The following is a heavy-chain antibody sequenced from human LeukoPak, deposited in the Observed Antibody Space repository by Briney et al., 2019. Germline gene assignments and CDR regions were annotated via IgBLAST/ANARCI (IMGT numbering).Heavy chain of an antibody. CDR3: ALSGAYYDSSGYAIGY. CDR1: GFSLSSSGMR. V-gene: IGHV2-70*04. CDR2: SDWDGEK. J-gene: IGHJ4*02. Sequence: SGPTLVNPXQTLTLTCTFSGFSLSSSGMRLSWIRQPPGKALEWLARSDWDGEKFYSTSLKTRLTISKDTSKNQVVLRMTNMDPVDTATYYCALSGAYYDSSGYAIGYWGQGTLVAVSS. D-gene: IGHD3-22*01.